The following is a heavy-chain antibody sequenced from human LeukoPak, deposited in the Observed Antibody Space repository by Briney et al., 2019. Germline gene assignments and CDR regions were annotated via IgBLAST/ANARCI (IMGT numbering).Heavy chain of an antibody. V-gene: IGHV3-21*06. J-gene: IGHJ4*02. D-gene: IGHD2-2*01. Sequence: NPGGSLRLSCAASGFAFSSYNMKWVRQAPGKGLEWVSFISTTSTYIYYADSVKGRFTVSRDNSKNLLYLQMDSLRVEDTAAYYCARAGTCSSTSCDGGIEYWGQGTLVTVSS. CDR2: ISTTSTYI. CDR1: GFAFSSYN. CDR3: ARAGTCSSTSCDGGIEY.